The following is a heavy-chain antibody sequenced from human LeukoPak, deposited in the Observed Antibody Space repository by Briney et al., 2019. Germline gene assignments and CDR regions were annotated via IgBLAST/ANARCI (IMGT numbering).Heavy chain of an antibody. CDR3: ARDLEQLDRYYYYYMDV. CDR2: TYYRSKWYN. V-gene: IGHV6-1*01. Sequence: SQTLSLTCAISGDSVSSNSAAWNWIRQSPSRGLEWLGRTYYRSKWYNDYAVSVKSRITINPDTSKNQFSLQLNSVTPEDTAVYYCARDLEQLDRYYYYYMDVWGKGTTVTVSS. CDR1: GDSVSSNSAA. D-gene: IGHD6-6*01. J-gene: IGHJ6*03.